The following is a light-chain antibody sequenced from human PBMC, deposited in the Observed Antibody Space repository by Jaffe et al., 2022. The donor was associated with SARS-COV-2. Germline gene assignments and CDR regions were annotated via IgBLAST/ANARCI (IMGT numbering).Light chain of an antibody. CDR1: LTVNTD. Sequence: EIVMTQSPATLSVSPGERATLSCRASLTVNTDLAWYQLKPGQAPRILIYGASTRATGIPARFSGTGSGTEFTLTISSLQSEDFAVYYCQQYNNWPLWTFGQGTKVEIK. CDR3: QQYNNWPLWT. CDR2: GAS. V-gene: IGKV3-15*01. J-gene: IGKJ1*01.